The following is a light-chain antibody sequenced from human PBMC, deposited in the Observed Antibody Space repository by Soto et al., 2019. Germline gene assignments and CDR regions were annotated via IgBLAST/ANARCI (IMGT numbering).Light chain of an antibody. V-gene: IGKV3-20*01. CDR2: GAS. CDR3: QHFGGTTFT. J-gene: IGKJ5*01. Sequence: EIVLTQSPATLSLSPWERDKIFCRASQSVSSYLAWYQQKPGQAPRLLIYGASSRATGIPDRFSGSGSGTDFTLTISRLEPEDFAVYYCQHFGGTTFTFGQGTRLEI. CDR1: QSVSSY.